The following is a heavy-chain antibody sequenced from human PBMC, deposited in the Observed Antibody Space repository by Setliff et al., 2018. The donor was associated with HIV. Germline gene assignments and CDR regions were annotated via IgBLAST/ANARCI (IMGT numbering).Heavy chain of an antibody. Sequence: SETLSLTCSVSGASISTTNYYWAWVRQPPGKGLEWIGNIYYRGSTYYDLSLKSRVTLSVDNARNTLYLEMNSLRVEDAAMYYCVRVAGFSSSWFAYWGQGTLVTVSS. CDR2: IYYRGST. D-gene: IGHD6-13*01. CDR1: GASISTTNYY. CDR3: VRVAGFSSSWFAY. V-gene: IGHV4-39*02. J-gene: IGHJ5*01.